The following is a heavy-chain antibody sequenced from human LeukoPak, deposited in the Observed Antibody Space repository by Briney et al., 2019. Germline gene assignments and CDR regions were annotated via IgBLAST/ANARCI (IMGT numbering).Heavy chain of an antibody. CDR3: ARSSSWYAIEYFQH. Sequence: PETLSLTCTVSGGFISSYYWSWIRQPPGKGLEWIGYIYYSGSTNYNPSLKSRVTISVDTSKNQFSLKLSSVTAADTAVYYCARSSSWYAIEYFQHWGQGTLVTVSS. J-gene: IGHJ1*01. CDR1: GGFISSYY. CDR2: IYYSGST. V-gene: IGHV4-59*08. D-gene: IGHD6-13*01.